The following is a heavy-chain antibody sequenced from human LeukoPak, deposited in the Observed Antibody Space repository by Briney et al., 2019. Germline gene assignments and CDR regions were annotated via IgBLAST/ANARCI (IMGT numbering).Heavy chain of an antibody. D-gene: IGHD1-1*01. CDR2: IYHPGTT. Sequence: SETLSLTCAVSGGSVSSSDSYWNWIRQPPGEGLEWIGYIYHPGTTYYNPSLKSRVTMSIDRPKNSFSLKLTSVTPADTAIYYCATTDADSMLFAPWGQGTLVTVSA. CDR3: ATTDADSMLFAP. J-gene: IGHJ5*02. CDR1: GGSVSSSDSY. V-gene: IGHV4-30-2*01.